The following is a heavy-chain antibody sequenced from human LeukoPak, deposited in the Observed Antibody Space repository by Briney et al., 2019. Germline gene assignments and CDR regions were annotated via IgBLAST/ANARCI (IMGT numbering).Heavy chain of an antibody. V-gene: IGHV4-39*07. J-gene: IGHJ6*03. CDR1: GGSISSSSYY. D-gene: IGHD3-9*01. CDR2: IYYSGST. Sequence: KTSETLSLTCTVSGGSISSSSYYWGWIRQPPGKGLEWIGSIYYSGSTYYNPSLKSRVTISVDTSKNQFSLKLSSVTAADTAVYYCARGITIFSDYYYMDVWGKGTTVTISS. CDR3: ARGITIFSDYYYMDV.